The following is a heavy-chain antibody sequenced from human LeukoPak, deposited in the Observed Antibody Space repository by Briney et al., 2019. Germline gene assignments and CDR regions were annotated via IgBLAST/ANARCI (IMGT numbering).Heavy chain of an antibody. CDR3: LRMGSSAYTLI. CDR2: IRSDGRST. V-gene: IGHV3-74*01. J-gene: IGHJ4*02. Sequence: PGGSXRLSCAASGFTFSNYWMHWVRHAPGKGRVWVSRIRSDGRSTIYADSGKGRLTGSRDKGKNTVYMQMNSLRAEDTAVYYCLRMGSSAYTLIWGQGTLVTVSS. D-gene: IGHD3-22*01. CDR1: GFTFSNYW.